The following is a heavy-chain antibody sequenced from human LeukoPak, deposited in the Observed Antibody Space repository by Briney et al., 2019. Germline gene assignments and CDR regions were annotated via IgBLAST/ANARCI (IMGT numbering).Heavy chain of an antibody. V-gene: IGHV3-48*03. CDR2: ISSSGRII. Sequence: GGSLRLSCAASGFTFSSYEMNWVRQAPGKGLEWVSDISSSGRIIYYADSVKGRFTISRDNTKNSLYLQMNSLRAEDTAVYYCASKRPGAYYFDYWGQGTLVTVSS. CDR3: ASKRPGAYYFDY. J-gene: IGHJ4*02. CDR1: GFTFSSYE. D-gene: IGHD6-25*01.